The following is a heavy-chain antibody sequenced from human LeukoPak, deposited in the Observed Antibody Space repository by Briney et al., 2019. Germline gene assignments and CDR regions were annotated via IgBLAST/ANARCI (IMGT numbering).Heavy chain of an antibody. Sequence: GGSLRLSCAASGFTFSSYWMSWVRQAPGKGLEWVANINQDGSEKYFVDSVKGRFTISRDNAQNSVFLQMDSLRVDDTAVYYCARWVSQYYFDYWGQGTHVTVSS. V-gene: IGHV3-7*01. CDR3: ARWVSQYYFDY. CDR1: GFTFSSYW. D-gene: IGHD2-21*01. CDR2: INQDGSEK. J-gene: IGHJ4*02.